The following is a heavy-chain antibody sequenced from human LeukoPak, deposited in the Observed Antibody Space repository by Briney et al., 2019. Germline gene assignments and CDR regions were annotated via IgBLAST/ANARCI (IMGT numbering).Heavy chain of an antibody. D-gene: IGHD3-3*01. J-gene: IGHJ4*02. V-gene: IGHV3-30*02. CDR2: IRYDGSNK. CDR1: GFTFSSYG. Sequence: GGSLRLSCAASGFTFSSYGMHWVRQAPGKGLEWVAFIRYDGSNKYYEDSVKGRFTISRDNSKNTLYLQMNSLRAEDTAVYYCAKDGSDFWGDYYFDYWGQGTLVTVSS. CDR3: AKDGSDFWGDYYFDY.